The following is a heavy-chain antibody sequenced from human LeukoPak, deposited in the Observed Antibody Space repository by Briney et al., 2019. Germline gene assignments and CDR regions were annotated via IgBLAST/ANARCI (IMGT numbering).Heavy chain of an antibody. Sequence: GGSLRLSCAASGFTFSSYGMHWVRQAPGKGLEWVAFIRYDGSNKYYADSVKGRFTISRDNSKNTLYLQMNSLRAEDTAAYYCAKWWGPGYSSSWYRASYFDYWGQGTLVTVSS. CDR1: GFTFSSYG. D-gene: IGHD6-13*01. J-gene: IGHJ4*02. CDR2: IRYDGSNK. V-gene: IGHV3-30*02. CDR3: AKWWGPGYSSSWYRASYFDY.